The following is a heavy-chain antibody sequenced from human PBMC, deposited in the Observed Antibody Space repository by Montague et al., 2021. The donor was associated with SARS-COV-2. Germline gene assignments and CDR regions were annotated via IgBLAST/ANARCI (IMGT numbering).Heavy chain of an antibody. CDR1: GGSITSENW. V-gene: IGHV4-4*02. D-gene: IGHD1-26*01. CDR3: AREDDNGSYWLRGMDV. Sequence: SETLSLTCAVSGGSITSENWWSWVRQPPGKGLEWIAETHQWGGTNYNPSLRSRVTILLDNSKNQFSLKLSSVTAADTAVYYCAREDDNGSYWLRGMDVWGQGTTVTVPS. J-gene: IGHJ6*02. CDR2: THQWGGT.